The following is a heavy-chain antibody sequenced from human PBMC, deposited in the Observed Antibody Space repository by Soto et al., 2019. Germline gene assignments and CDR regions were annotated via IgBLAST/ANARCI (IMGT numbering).Heavy chain of an antibody. J-gene: IGHJ4*02. CDR3: ARGLVATAFDY. D-gene: IGHD5-12*01. CDR2: IYYRGST. Sequence: QVQLRESGPGLVKPSQTLSLTCTVSGGSISSGGYYWSWIRQHPGKGLEWIANIYYRGSTYYNPSLKSRLTISVDTSKNQFSLKLSSLTAADTAVYYCARGLVATAFDYWGQGTLVTVSS. CDR1: GGSISSGGYY. V-gene: IGHV4-31*03.